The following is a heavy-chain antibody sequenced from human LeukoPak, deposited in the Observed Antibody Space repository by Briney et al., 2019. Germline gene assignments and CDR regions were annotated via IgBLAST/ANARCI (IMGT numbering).Heavy chain of an antibody. Sequence: SETLSLTCAVYGGSFSGYYWSWIRQPPGKGLEWIGEINHSGSTNYNPSLKSRVTISVDTSKNQFSLKLSSVTAADTAVYYCARENGSSSWYWGAHYYYYMDVWGKGTTVTVSS. CDR1: GGSFSGYY. D-gene: IGHD6-13*01. J-gene: IGHJ6*03. CDR2: INHSGST. CDR3: ARENGSSSWYWGAHYYYYMDV. V-gene: IGHV4-34*01.